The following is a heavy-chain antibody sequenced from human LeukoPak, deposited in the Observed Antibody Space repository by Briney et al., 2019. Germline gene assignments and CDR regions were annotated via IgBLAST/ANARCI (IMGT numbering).Heavy chain of an antibody. V-gene: IGHV3-15*01. D-gene: IGHD3-3*01. J-gene: IGHJ4*02. CDR1: GFTFSNAW. Sequence: GGSLRLSCAASGFTFSNAWMSWVRQAPGKGLEWVGRIKSKTDGGTTDYAAPVKGRFTISRDDSKNTLYLQMNSLKTEDTAVYYCTTTPGIVFGVVTYFDYWGQGTLVTVSS. CDR2: IKSKTDGGTT. CDR3: TTTPGIVFGVVTYFDY.